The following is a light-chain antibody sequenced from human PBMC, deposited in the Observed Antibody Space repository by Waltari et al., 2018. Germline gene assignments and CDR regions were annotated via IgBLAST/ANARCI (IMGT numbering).Light chain of an antibody. CDR2: EVS. V-gene: IGLV2-14*01. CDR3: FSYTTSSTWV. Sequence: QSALTQPASVSGSPGQSITISCTGATRALVDYTYVSWYQQHPDKAPRHMIYEVSNRPSGVSNRFSGSKSGNTASLTISGLQAEDEADYYCFSYTTSSTWVFGGGTKLTVL. CDR1: TRALVDYTY. J-gene: IGLJ3*02.